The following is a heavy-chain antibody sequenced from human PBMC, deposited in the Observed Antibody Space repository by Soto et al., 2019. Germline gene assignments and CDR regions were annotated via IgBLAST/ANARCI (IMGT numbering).Heavy chain of an antibody. Sequence: PWGSLRLSCAASGFTFSSYAMSWVRQAPGKGLEWVSAISGSGGSTYYADSVKGRFTISRDNSKNTLYLQMNSLRAEDTAVYYCAKGGQEFGVAINPYYYYGMDVWGQGTTVTVSS. J-gene: IGHJ6*02. V-gene: IGHV3-23*01. CDR1: GFTFSSYA. D-gene: IGHD3-3*01. CDR2: ISGSGGST. CDR3: AKGGQEFGVAINPYYYYGMDV.